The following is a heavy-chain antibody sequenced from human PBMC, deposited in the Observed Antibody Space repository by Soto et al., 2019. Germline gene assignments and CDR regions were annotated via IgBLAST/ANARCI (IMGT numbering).Heavy chain of an antibody. CDR1: GFIFKTYG. Sequence: QVHLVESGGGVVQPGTSLTLSCAASGFIFKTYGMHWVRQAPGRGLEWVAVVSADGNHVFYGDSVKGRFTISRDDFKNTLYLEMNSLRVEDSGIYYCAKAAVAFYGMDVWGPGTSVTVSS. CDR3: AKAAVAFYGMDV. J-gene: IGHJ6*02. D-gene: IGHD6-25*01. CDR2: VSADGNHV. V-gene: IGHV3-30*18.